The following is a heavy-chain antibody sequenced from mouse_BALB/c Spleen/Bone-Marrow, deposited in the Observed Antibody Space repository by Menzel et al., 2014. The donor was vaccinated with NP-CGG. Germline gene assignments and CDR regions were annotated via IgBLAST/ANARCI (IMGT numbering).Heavy chain of an antibody. CDR1: GFDFSRYW. CDR2: INPDSSTI. D-gene: IGHD1-2*01. V-gene: IGHV4-1*02. CDR3: ARPGYYGYQDV. J-gene: IGHJ1*01. Sequence: EVMLVESGGGLVQPGGSLKLSCAASGFDFSRYWMTWVRQAPGKGLEWIGEINPDSSTIIYTPSLKDKFIISRDNAKNTLYLQMSKVRSEDTALYYCARPGYYGYQDVWGAGTTVTVSS.